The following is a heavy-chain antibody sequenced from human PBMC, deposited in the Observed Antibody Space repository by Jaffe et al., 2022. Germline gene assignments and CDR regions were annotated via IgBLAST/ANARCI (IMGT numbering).Heavy chain of an antibody. CDR2: IGTAGDT. CDR1: GFTFSSYD. D-gene: IGHD6-13*01. V-gene: IGHV3-13*01. CDR3: ARDAAAAGFDY. J-gene: IGHJ4*02. Sequence: EVQLVESGGGLVQPGGSLRLSCAASGFTFSSYDMHWVRQATGKGLEWVSAIGTAGDTYYPGSVKGRFTISRENAKNSLYLQMNSLRAGDTAVYYCARDAAAAGFDYWGQGTLVTVSS.